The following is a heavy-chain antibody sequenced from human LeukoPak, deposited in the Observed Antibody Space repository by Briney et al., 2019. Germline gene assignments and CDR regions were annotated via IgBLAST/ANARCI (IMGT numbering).Heavy chain of an antibody. CDR2: ISGSGGSP. Sequence: NPGGSLRLSCAASGFTFGNYAMTWVRQAPGEGLEWVSSISGSGGSPIYADSVKGRFTISRDNSKNTLYLQMNSLRAEDTAVYYCAKDLGLLWFGELPVYFDYWGQGTLVTVSS. CDR3: AKDLGLLWFGELPVYFDY. J-gene: IGHJ4*02. CDR1: GFTFGNYA. D-gene: IGHD3-10*01. V-gene: IGHV3-23*01.